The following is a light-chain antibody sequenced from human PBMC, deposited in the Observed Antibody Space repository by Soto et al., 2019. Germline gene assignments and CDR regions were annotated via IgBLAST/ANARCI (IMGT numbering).Light chain of an antibody. Sequence: QSALTQPASVSGSPGQSITISCSGTSSDVGSYDHVAWYQQFPGKTPKLMIYAVSNRPSGVSNRFSGSKSGNTASLTISGFQAEDEADYYCISYTGSSTSYVFGTGTKVTVL. J-gene: IGLJ1*01. CDR2: AVS. CDR3: ISYTGSSTSYV. V-gene: IGLV2-14*01. CDR1: SSDVGSYDH.